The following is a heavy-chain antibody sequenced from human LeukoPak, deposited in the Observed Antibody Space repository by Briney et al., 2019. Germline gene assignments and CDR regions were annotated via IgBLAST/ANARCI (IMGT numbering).Heavy chain of an antibody. D-gene: IGHD3-10*01. Sequence: GASVNVSCKASGYSFTTYGISWVRQAPGQGLEWMGWISVYNGHTNYAQKLQGRVTMTTDTSTSTAYMELRSLTSDDTAVYYCARNGSGSYGYWGQGTLVIVSS. CDR2: ISVYNGHT. CDR1: GYSFTTYG. CDR3: ARNGSGSYGY. J-gene: IGHJ4*02. V-gene: IGHV1-18*01.